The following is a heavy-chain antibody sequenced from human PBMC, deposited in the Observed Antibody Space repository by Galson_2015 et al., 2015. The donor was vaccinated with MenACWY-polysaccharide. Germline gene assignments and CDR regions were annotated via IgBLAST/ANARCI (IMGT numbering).Heavy chain of an antibody. D-gene: IGHD4-23*01. Sequence: SVKVSCKASGYTFTGYYMHWVRQAPGQGLEWMGWINPKNGGTNYAQKFQGRVTMTRDTSSSTAYTELSRLRSDDTAVYYCARDMETTVVTPVGHYGLDVWGQGTTVTVFS. CDR1: GYTFTGYY. CDR3: ARDMETTVVTPVGHYGLDV. V-gene: IGHV1-2*02. CDR2: INPKNGGT. J-gene: IGHJ6*02.